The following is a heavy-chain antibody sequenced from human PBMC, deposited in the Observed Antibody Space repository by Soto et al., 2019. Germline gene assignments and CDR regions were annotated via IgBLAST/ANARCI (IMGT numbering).Heavy chain of an antibody. V-gene: IGHV3-23*01. D-gene: IGHD6-19*01. Sequence: LRLSCAASVFSFNNYGMTWVRQAPGKGLEWVSHISPNGGSANYADYVKGRFTISRDNSKDMLFLQMNVLRDEVTAVYYGVKFRAVAGSSMNYWGQGTLVTVSS. CDR2: ISPNGGSA. J-gene: IGHJ4*02. CDR3: VKFRAVAGSSMNY. CDR1: VFSFNNYG.